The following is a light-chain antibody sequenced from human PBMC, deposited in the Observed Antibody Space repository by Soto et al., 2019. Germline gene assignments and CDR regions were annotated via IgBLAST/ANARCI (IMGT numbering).Light chain of an antibody. CDR3: QQFEYSCTQWT. Sequence: EFVLTRTPGSLSLSPRERATLSCRASQTVRNNYLAWYQQKPGQAPRLLIYHISTRATGIPDRFIGSGSGTDFTLTISRLEPEDFALYYCQQFEYSCTQWTFGQGTKVDFK. CDR1: QTVRNNY. CDR2: HIS. J-gene: IGKJ1*01. V-gene: IGKV3-20*01.